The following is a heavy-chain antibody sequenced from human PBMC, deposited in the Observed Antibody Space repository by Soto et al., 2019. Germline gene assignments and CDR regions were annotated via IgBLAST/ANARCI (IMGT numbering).Heavy chain of an antibody. V-gene: IGHV3-30*18. CDR1: GFPFSSYG. D-gene: IGHD2-15*01. Sequence: QVQLVESGGGVVQPGRYLRLSFAASGFPFSSYGMHWVRQAPGKGLEWVAVISYDGSNKYYADSVKGRFTISRDNSKNTLYLQMNSLRAEDTAVYYCAKRGAICSGGSCYDYWGQGTLVTVSS. CDR2: ISYDGSNK. J-gene: IGHJ4*02. CDR3: AKRGAICSGGSCYDY.